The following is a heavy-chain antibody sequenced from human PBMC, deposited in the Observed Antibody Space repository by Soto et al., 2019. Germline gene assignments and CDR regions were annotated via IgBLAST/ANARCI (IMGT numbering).Heavy chain of an antibody. CDR2: ISSSSSTI. CDR1: GFTFSSYS. V-gene: IGHV3-48*02. D-gene: IGHD3-3*01. J-gene: IGHJ4*02. CDR3: ARPRSGSTSYYFDY. Sequence: GGSLRLSCAASGFTFSSYSMNWVRQAPGKGLEWVSYISSSSSTIYYADSVKGRFTISRDNAKNSLYLQMNSLRDEDTAVYYCARPRSGSTSYYFDYWGQGTLVTVSS.